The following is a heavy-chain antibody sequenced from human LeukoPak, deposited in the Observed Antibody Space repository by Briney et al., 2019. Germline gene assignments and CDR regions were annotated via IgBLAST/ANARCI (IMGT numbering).Heavy chain of an antibody. CDR2: ITSGVGIT. V-gene: IGHV3-23*01. J-gene: IGHJ4*02. Sequence: GGSLRLSCAASGFTFSNYGMNWVRQAPGKGLEWVSIITSGVGITYYADSVKGRFTISRDNSKNTLYLQMNSLRAEDTAVYYCAKGDYYDFDYWGQGNLVTVSS. CDR1: GFTFSNYG. CDR3: AKGDYYDFDY. D-gene: IGHD3-10*01.